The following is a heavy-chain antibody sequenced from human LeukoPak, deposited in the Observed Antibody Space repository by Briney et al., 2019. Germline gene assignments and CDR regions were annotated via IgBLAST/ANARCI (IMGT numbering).Heavy chain of an antibody. D-gene: IGHD5-18*01. CDR2: IKQDGGEK. Sequence: GGSLRLSCAASGFTFSNYWMSWVRQAPGKGLEWVANIKQDGGEKYYMDSVKGRFTISRDNANNSLYLQMNSLRAEDTAVYYCAKEYGYTYGEFDYWGQGTLVTVSS. J-gene: IGHJ4*02. CDR3: AKEYGYTYGEFDY. V-gene: IGHV3-7*03. CDR1: GFTFSNYW.